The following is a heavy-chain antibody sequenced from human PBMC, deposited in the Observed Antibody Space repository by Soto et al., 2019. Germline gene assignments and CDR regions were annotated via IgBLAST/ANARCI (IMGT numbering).Heavy chain of an antibody. CDR1: GGSFSGYY. J-gene: IGHJ4*02. Sequence: SETLSLTCAVYGGSFSGYYWSWIRQPPGKGLGWIGEIYHSGITNYDPSLKSRVTISVDTSKNQFSLKLSAVTAADKGVYYCAGGGGHSSRWNGGSSFDYWGQGTLVTVSS. CDR3: AGGGGHSSRWNGGSSFDY. V-gene: IGHV4-34*01. CDR2: IYHSGIT. D-gene: IGHD5-18*01.